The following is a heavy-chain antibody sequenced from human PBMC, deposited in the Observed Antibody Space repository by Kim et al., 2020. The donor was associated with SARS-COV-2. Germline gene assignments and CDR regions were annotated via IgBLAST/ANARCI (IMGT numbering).Heavy chain of an antibody. Sequence: EPVKGRFTISRDNAKNTLYLQVDSLGAEDTAVYYCPRGGRFSASYYPMDAWGQGTTVIVSS. V-gene: IGHV3-74*01. CDR3: PRGGRFSASYYPMDA. J-gene: IGHJ6*02. D-gene: IGHD6-25*01.